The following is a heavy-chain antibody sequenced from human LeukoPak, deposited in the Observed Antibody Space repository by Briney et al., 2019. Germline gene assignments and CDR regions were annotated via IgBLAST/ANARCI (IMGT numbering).Heavy chain of an antibody. D-gene: IGHD5-12*01. CDR2: INHSGST. CDR1: GGSFSGYY. V-gene: IGHV4-34*01. Sequence: SETLSLTCAVYGGSFSGYYWSWIRQPPGKGLEWIGEINHSGSTNYNPSLKSRVTISVDTSKNQFSLKLSSVTAADTAVYYCARGWSAGLRTDYWGQGTLVTVSS. J-gene: IGHJ4*02. CDR3: ARGWSAGLRTDY.